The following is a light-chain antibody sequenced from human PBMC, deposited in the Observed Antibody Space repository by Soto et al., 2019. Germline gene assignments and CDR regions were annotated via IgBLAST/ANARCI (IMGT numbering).Light chain of an antibody. CDR2: RAS. J-gene: IGKJ1*01. V-gene: IGKV1-5*03. Sequence: DIQMTQSPSTLSASVGDRVTITCRASQSISSCLAWYQQKPGKAPKLLIYRASTLERGVPSRFSGSGSGTEFTLTISSLQPDDFETYYCLQCSSYPRTFGQGTKVEVK. CDR1: QSISSC. CDR3: LQCSSYPRT.